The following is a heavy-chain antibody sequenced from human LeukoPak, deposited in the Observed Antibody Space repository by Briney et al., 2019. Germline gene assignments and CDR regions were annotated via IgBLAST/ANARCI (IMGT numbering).Heavy chain of an antibody. V-gene: IGHV4-61*01. CDR1: GYSISSGYY. CDR3: ARGGYSYGTAGYYYYMDV. J-gene: IGHJ6*03. CDR2: IYYSGST. D-gene: IGHD5-18*01. Sequence: SATLALTCAVSGYSISSGYYWSWIRQPPGKGLEWIGYIYYSGSTNYNPSLKSRVTISVDTSKNQFSLKLSSVTAADTAVYYCARGGYSYGTAGYYYYMDVWGKGTTVTVSS.